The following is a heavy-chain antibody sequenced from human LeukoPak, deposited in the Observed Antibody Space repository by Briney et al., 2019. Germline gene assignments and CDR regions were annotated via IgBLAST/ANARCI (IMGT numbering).Heavy chain of an antibody. Sequence: GGSLRLSCAASGFTFSSYGMHWVRQAPGKGLEWVAVIWYDGSNKYYADSVKGRFTISRDNSKNTLYLQMNSLRAEDTAVYYCARDKGPLVVVPAARYYFDYWGQGTLVTVSS. CDR3: ARDKGPLVVVPAARYYFDY. J-gene: IGHJ4*02. V-gene: IGHV3-33*01. D-gene: IGHD2-2*01. CDR2: IWYDGSNK. CDR1: GFTFSSYG.